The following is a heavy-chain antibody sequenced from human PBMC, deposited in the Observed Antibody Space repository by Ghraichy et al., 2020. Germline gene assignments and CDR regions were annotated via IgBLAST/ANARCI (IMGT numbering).Heavy chain of an antibody. D-gene: IGHD2/OR15-2a*01. CDR3: ATAPLIVRAPHAAFDI. J-gene: IGHJ3*02. CDR1: GYSISGDYY. CDR2: IYRGGTT. Sequence: SETLSLTCAVSGYSISGDYYWGWIRQPPGKGLEWIVSIYRGGTTYDNPSLKSRVITSVDRSKNQFSLRLTSVTAADTGVYYCATAPLIVRAPHAAFDIWGQGTMVIVFS. V-gene: IGHV4-38-2*01.